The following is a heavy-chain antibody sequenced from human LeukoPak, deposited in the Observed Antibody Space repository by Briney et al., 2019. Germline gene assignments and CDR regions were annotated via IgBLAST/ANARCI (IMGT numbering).Heavy chain of an antibody. CDR2: IYPGDSDT. D-gene: IGHD2-15*01. J-gene: IGHJ4*02. V-gene: IGHV5-51*01. CDR1: GYSFTSYW. Sequence: KPGESLKISCKGSGYSFTSYWIGWVRQMPGKGLEWMGIIYPGDSDTRYSPSFQGQVTISADKSISTAYLQWSSLKASDTAMYYCAIVVVVAAPEYYFDYWGQGTLVTVSS. CDR3: AIVVVVAAPEYYFDY.